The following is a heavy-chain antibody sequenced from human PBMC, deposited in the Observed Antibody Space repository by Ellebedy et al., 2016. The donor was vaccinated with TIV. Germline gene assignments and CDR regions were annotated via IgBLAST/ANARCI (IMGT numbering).Heavy chain of an antibody. CDR1: GFSVNVNY. D-gene: IGHD5-12*01. CDR3: AREHSGYDYVLGFRYYHGMDV. Sequence: GESLKISCAASGFSVNVNYMSWMRQAPGKGLEWVSYISSSGSTIDYADSVKGRFTISRDNAKNSLYLQMNSLRAEDTAVYYCAREHSGYDYVLGFRYYHGMDVWGQGTSVTVSS. CDR2: ISSSGSTI. V-gene: IGHV3-11*01. J-gene: IGHJ6*02.